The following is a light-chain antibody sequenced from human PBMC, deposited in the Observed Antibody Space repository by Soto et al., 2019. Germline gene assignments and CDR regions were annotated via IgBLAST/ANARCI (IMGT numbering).Light chain of an antibody. CDR3: QTWGTGIHVV. Sequence: QLVLTQSPSASASLGASVKLTCTLSSGHSSYAIAWHQQQPEKGPRYLMKLDYDGSHTKGDAIPDRFSGSSSGAERYLTISSLQSEAEADYYCQTWGTGIHVVFGGGTKLTVL. J-gene: IGLJ2*01. CDR1: SGHSSYA. CDR2: LDYDGSH. V-gene: IGLV4-69*01.